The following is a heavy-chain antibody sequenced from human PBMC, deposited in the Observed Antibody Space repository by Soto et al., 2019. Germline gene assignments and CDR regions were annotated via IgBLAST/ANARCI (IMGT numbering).Heavy chain of an antibody. J-gene: IGHJ5*02. Sequence: SETLSLTCTVSGGSISSSSYYWGWIRQPPGKGLEWIGSIYYSGSTYYNPSLKSRVTISVDTSKNQFSLKLSSVTAADTAVYYCATYYYDSSGYSANWFDPWGQGTLVTVSS. CDR1: GGSISSSSYY. V-gene: IGHV4-39*01. D-gene: IGHD3-22*01. CDR2: IYYSGST. CDR3: ATYYYDSSGYSANWFDP.